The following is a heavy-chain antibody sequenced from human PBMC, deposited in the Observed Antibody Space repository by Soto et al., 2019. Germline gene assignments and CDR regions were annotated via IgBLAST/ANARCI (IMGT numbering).Heavy chain of an antibody. CDR2: IYSGGST. CDR3: AAYSHKGY. Sequence: EEQLVESGGDLVQPGGSLRLSCAASGFTVSNNYMSWVRQAPGKGLEWVSLIYSGGSTYYEDSVKGRCTISRDSSKNTLYLQMNSLRAEDTAMYYCAAYSHKGYWGQGTLVTVSS. D-gene: IGHD3-16*01. J-gene: IGHJ4*02. CDR1: GFTVSNNY. V-gene: IGHV3-66*01.